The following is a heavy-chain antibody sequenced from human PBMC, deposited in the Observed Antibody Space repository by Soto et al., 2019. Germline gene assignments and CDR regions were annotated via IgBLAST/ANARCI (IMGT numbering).Heavy chain of an antibody. CDR2: INHSGST. D-gene: IGHD3-16*01. J-gene: IGHJ5*02. V-gene: IGHV4-34*01. Sequence: SETLSLTCAVYGGSFSGYYWSWIRQPPGKGLEWIGEINHSGSTNYNPSLKSRVTISVDTSKNQFSLKLSSVTAADTAVYYCARNYASQGSRNNWFDPWGQGTLVTVSS. CDR1: GGSFSGYY. CDR3: ARNYASQGSRNNWFDP.